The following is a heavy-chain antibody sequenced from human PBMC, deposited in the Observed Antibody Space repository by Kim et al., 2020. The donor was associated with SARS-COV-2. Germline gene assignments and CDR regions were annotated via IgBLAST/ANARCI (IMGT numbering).Heavy chain of an antibody. J-gene: IGHJ5*01. CDR2: PSGSGLTP. V-gene: IGHV3-23*01. Sequence: GGSLRLSCTSSGFAFSNYAMTWVRRAPGKGLEWFSSPSGSGLTPYSADPVKGRFTISRDNLKNTVHLQMNSLRAEDTARYYCAKETAVLPEHWLDSWGQGTLVTVSS. D-gene: IGHD1-1*01. CDR3: AKETAVLPEHWLDS. CDR1: GFAFSNYA.